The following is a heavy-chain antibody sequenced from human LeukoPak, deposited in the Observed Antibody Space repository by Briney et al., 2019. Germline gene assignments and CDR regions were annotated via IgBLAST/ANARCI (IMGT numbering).Heavy chain of an antibody. V-gene: IGHV4-59*11. CDR1: GGSITSHY. CDR2: IHHSGST. Sequence: SETLSLTCTVSGGSITSHYWSWIRQSPGKGLEWIGYIHHSGSTNQNPSLKSRVTTSVDTSKNQLSPKMSSVTAADTAVYYCARVPTYYYYMDVWGKGTTVTVSS. J-gene: IGHJ6*03. CDR3: ARVPTYYYYMDV.